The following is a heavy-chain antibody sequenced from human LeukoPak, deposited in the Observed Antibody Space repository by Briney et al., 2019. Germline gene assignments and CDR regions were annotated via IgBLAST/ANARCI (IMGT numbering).Heavy chain of an antibody. CDR2: TYYRSKWYN. D-gene: IGHD2-15*01. Sequence: SQTLSLTCATSGDSVSSNSAAWNWIRQSPSRGLEWLGRTYYRSKWYNDYAVSVKSRITINPDTSKNQFSLQLNSVTPEDTAVYYCARNPGRHVGVVYYYYGMDVWGQGTTVTVSS. CDR3: ARNPGRHVGVVYYYYGMDV. V-gene: IGHV6-1*01. CDR1: GDSVSSNSAA. J-gene: IGHJ6*02.